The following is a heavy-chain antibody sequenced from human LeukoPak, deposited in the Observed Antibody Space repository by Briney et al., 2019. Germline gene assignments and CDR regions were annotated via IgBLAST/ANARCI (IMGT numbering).Heavy chain of an antibody. CDR1: GCSISSYG. CDR3: AQGRRSGWNLKGSYY. D-gene: IGHD6-19*01. V-gene: IGHV3-23*01. CDR2: ISNSGGST. Sequence: GGSLTLSCTACGCSISSYGWHWVCQAPGKGLEWVSSISNSGGSTFYEDSVQGRCTISRDNSRDNSKNMVYLQMNSLRAADTAAEQCAQGRRSGWNLKGSYYWGQGTLVTVSS. J-gene: IGHJ4*02.